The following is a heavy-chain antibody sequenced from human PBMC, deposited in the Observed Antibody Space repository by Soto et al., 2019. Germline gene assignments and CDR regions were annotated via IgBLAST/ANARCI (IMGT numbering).Heavy chain of an antibody. D-gene: IGHD1-7*01. V-gene: IGHV1-18*01. Sequence: ASVKVSCKASGYTFTNYGISWVRQAPGQGPQWMGWIIRYIGDTNYTQTFQGRVTMTTDTSTSTAYMELSSLRSEDTAVYYCARGETGTTNYYYYYMDVWGKGTTVTVSS. J-gene: IGHJ6*03. CDR1: GYTFTNYG. CDR3: ARGETGTTNYYYYYMDV. CDR2: IIRYIGDT.